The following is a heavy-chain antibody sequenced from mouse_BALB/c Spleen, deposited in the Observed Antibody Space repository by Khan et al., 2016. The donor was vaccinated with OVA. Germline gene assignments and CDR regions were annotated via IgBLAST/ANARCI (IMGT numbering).Heavy chain of an antibody. V-gene: IGHV1S41*01. CDR2: VSPGSGSP. CDR3: SRTNYYGYSLSAMDY. J-gene: IGHJ4*01. D-gene: IGHD1-1*01. Sequence: DLVKPGASVKLSCKASGYTFTSYWINWIKQRPGKGLEWIGRVSPGSGSPYYNEIFKGKATVTVDKSSSKAYITLNSPSSEDAAVNFCSRTNYYGYSLSAMDYWGQGTSVTVSS. CDR1: GYTFTSYW.